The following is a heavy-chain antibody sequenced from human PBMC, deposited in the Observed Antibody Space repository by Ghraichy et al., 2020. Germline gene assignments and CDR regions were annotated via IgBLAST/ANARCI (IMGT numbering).Heavy chain of an antibody. V-gene: IGHV3-48*03. Sequence: GGSLRLSCAASGFTFSSYEMSWVRQAPGKGLEWVAYISSSGNTIYYADSVKGRFTISRDNAKNSLYLQMNSLRAEDTAVYYCARAGGPKFWSETYYYGMNVWGQGTTVTVSS. CDR1: GFTFSSYE. D-gene: IGHD3-3*01. CDR3: ARAGGPKFWSETYYYGMNV. CDR2: ISSSGNTI. J-gene: IGHJ6*02.